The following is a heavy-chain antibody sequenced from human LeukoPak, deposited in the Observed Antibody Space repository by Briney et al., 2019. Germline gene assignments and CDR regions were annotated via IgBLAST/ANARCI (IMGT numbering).Heavy chain of an antibody. V-gene: IGHV3-23*01. Sequence: GGSLRLSCAASGFTFSSYAMSWVRQAPGKGLEWVSAISGSGGSTYYADSVKGRFTISRDNAKNSLYLQMNSLRAEDTAVYYCARMMVVADAFDIWGQGTMVTVSS. CDR2: ISGSGGST. CDR3: ARMMVVADAFDI. CDR1: GFTFSSYA. J-gene: IGHJ3*02. D-gene: IGHD2-15*01.